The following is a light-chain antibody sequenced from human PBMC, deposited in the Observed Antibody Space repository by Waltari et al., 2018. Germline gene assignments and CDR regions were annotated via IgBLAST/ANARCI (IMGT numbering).Light chain of an antibody. CDR1: SSDVGGYNY. CDR3: CSYAGSYVV. CDR2: DVS. V-gene: IGLV2-11*01. J-gene: IGLJ2*01. Sequence: QSALTQPRPVSGSPGQSVPISCTGTSSDVGGYNYVSWYQQHPGKAPNLMIYDVSKRPSGVPDRFSGSKSGNTASLTISGLQAEDEADYYCCSYAGSYVVFGGGTKLTVL.